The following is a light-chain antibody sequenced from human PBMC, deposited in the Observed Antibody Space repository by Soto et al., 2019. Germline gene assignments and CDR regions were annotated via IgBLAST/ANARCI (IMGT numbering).Light chain of an antibody. J-gene: IGKJ5*01. Sequence: IVLTQSPPSFSLFPGERATLSCRASQSISGNLAWYQQKPGQAPRLLIHGASTRATDIPARFSGSGSGTDFTLTISRLEPEDLALYYCQQYVTSAITFGQGTRLEIK. CDR1: QSISGN. CDR2: GAS. CDR3: QQYVTSAIT. V-gene: IGKV3-20*01.